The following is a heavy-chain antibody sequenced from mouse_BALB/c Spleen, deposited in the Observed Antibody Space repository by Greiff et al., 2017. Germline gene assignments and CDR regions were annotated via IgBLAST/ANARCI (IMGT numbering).Heavy chain of an antibody. J-gene: IGHJ1*01. Sequence: EVQLVESGPSLVKPSQTLSLTCSVTGDSITSGYWNWIRKFPGNKLEYMGYISYSGSTYYNPSLKSRISITRDTSKNQYYLQLNSVTTEDTATYYCARYRGYGSTFWYFDVWGAGTTVTVSS. D-gene: IGHD1-1*01. V-gene: IGHV3-8*02. CDR2: ISYSGST. CDR1: GDSITSGY. CDR3: ARYRGYGSTFWYFDV.